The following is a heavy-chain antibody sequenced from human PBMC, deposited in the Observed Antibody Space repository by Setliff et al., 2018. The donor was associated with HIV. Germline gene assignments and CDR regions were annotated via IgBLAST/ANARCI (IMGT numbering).Heavy chain of an antibody. Sequence: PWETLSLTCTVSGGSIASSTHYWAWIRQPPGKGLEWIGSVYYNGATDHNPSLKSRVSIAVDTSKNQISLRLSSVTVADTAVYYCARHWDYDRSSSYFRAFDIWGQGTMVTVSS. V-gene: IGHV4-39*01. CDR3: ARHWDYDRSSSYFRAFDI. D-gene: IGHD3-22*01. CDR2: VYYNGAT. J-gene: IGHJ3*02. CDR1: GGSIASSTHY.